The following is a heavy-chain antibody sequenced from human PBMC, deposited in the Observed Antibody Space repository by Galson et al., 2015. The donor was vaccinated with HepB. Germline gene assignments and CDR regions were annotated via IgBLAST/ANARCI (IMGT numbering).Heavy chain of an antibody. D-gene: IGHD6-19*01. Sequence: ETLSLTCTVSGGSINNYYWSWIRQPPGKGLEWIGYIYYSGSTKYNPSLKSRVTISVDTSKNQFSLKLNSVTAADTAVYYCAKGPMRYSSGWYYFDNWGQGTLVTVS. J-gene: IGHJ4*02. CDR1: GGSINNYY. CDR3: AKGPMRYSSGWYYFDN. V-gene: IGHV4-59*01. CDR2: IYYSGST.